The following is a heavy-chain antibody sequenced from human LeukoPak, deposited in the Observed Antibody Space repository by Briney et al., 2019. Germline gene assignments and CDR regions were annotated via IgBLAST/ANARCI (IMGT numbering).Heavy chain of an antibody. V-gene: IGHV4-34*01. CDR2: INHSGST. CDR1: GGSFSGYY. J-gene: IGHJ4*02. Sequence: SETLSLTCIVYGGSFSGYYWSWIRQPPGKGLEWIGEINHSGSTNYNPSLKSRVTISVDTSKNQFSLKLNSVTAADTAVNCCARGGTGHLDYWGQGTLVTVSS. D-gene: IGHD7-27*01. CDR3: ARGGTGHLDY.